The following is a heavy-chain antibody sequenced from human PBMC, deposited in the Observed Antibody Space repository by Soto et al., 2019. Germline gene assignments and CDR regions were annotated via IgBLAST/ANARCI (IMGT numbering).Heavy chain of an antibody. CDR3: ARARIGSGTFYYCMDV. CDR2: ISSTSDTI. Sequence: EVQVVESGGGLIQPGGSLRLSCAASAFTFSAYSMNWVRQAPGKGLEWVSYISSTSDTIHYTDSVKGRFTISRDNARNSLYLQMNSLRVEDAAVYYCARARIGSGTFYYCMDVWGKGTTVTVSS. V-gene: IGHV3-48*01. CDR1: AFTFSAYS. D-gene: IGHD3-10*01. J-gene: IGHJ6*03.